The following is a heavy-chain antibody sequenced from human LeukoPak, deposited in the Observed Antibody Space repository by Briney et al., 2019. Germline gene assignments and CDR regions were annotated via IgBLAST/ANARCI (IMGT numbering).Heavy chain of an antibody. Sequence: GSLRLSCAASGFTFSSFGMHWVRQAPGKGLEWVAVISYDGSDKYFADSVKGRFTISRDNSKNTLYLQMNSLRAEDTAVYYCARVKGPFYGGPPTYWGQGTLVTVSS. V-gene: IGHV3-30*03. J-gene: IGHJ4*02. CDR3: ARVKGPFYGGPPTY. CDR2: ISYDGSDK. D-gene: IGHD4-23*01. CDR1: GFTFSSFG.